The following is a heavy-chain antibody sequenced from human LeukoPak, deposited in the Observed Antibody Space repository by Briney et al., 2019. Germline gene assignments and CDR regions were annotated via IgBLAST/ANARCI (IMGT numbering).Heavy chain of an antibody. J-gene: IGHJ5*02. CDR1: GFIFSDAW. Sequence: PGGSLRLSCTASGFIFSDAWMSWVRQAPGKGLEWVSVIYSGGSTYYADSVKGRFTISRDNSKNTLYLQMNSLRAEDTAVYYCAKAHPPPLYFDGPGWFDPWGQGTLVTVSS. V-gene: IGHV3-53*01. CDR3: AKAHPPPLYFDGPGWFDP. CDR2: IYSGGST. D-gene: IGHD3-9*01.